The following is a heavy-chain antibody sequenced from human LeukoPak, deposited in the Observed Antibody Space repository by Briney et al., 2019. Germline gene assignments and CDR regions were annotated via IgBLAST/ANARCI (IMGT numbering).Heavy chain of an antibody. D-gene: IGHD2-15*01. CDR1: GGTFSSYA. J-gene: IGHJ4*02. CDR2: IIPTFGTA. CDR3: AGDGNCSGGSCSGLFDY. Sequence: VASVKVSCKASGGTFSSYAISWVRQAPGQGLEWMGGIIPTFGTANYAQKFQGRVTITADESTSTADMELSSLRSEDTAVYYCAGDGNCSGGSCSGLFDYWGQGTLVTVSS. V-gene: IGHV1-69*13.